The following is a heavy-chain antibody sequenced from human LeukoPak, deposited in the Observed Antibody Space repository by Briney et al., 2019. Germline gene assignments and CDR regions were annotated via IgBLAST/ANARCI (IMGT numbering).Heavy chain of an antibody. V-gene: IGHV3-66*01. J-gene: IGHJ4*02. Sequence: PRGSLRLSCAASGFTVSSNYMSWVRQAPGKGLEWVSVIYSGGSTYYADSVKGRFTISRDNSKNTLYLQMNSLRAEDTAVYYCAREGDSSGYYSIDYWGQGTLVTVSS. D-gene: IGHD3-22*01. CDR3: AREGDSSGYYSIDY. CDR1: GFTVSSNY. CDR2: IYSGGST.